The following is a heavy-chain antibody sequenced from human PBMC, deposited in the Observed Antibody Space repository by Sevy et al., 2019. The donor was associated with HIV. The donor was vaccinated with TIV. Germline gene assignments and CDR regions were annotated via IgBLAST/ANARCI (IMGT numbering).Heavy chain of an antibody. CDR2: TYYRSKWYN. D-gene: IGHD6-19*01. CDR3: ARGGYSSGWSTVYYYYYGMDV. Sequence: SQTLSLTCAISGDSVSSNSAAWNWIRQSPSRGLEWLGRTYYRSKWYNDYAVSVKSRITINPDTSKNQFSLQLNSVTPKDTAVYYCARGGYSSGWSTVYYYYYGMDVWGQGTTVTVSS. V-gene: IGHV6-1*01. CDR1: GDSVSSNSAA. J-gene: IGHJ6*02.